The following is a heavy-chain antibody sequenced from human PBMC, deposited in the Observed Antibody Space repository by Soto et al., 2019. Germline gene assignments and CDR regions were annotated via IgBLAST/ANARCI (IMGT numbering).Heavy chain of an antibody. CDR3: ARPSIAAPTNGSAP. Sequence: QVQLQESGPGLVKPSQTLSLTCTVSGGSISSGGYYWSWIRQHPGKGLEWIGYIYYSGSTYYNPSLKSRVTITEDTSKTLFPLKLGFVPPGDTAVYYGARPSIAAPTNGSAPGGQGTLSPVSS. V-gene: IGHV4-31*03. J-gene: IGHJ5*02. CDR2: IYYSGST. D-gene: IGHD6-13*01. CDR1: GGSISSGGYY.